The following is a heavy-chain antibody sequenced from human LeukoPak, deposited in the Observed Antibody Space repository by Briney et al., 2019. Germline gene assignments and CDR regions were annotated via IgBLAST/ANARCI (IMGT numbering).Heavy chain of an antibody. D-gene: IGHD2-15*01. J-gene: IGHJ4*02. V-gene: IGHV4-34*01. Sequence: PSETLSLTCAVYGGSFSGYYWSWIRQPPGKGLEWIGEINHSGSTNYNPSLKSRVTISVDTSKNQFSLKLSSVTAADTAVHYCARRYCSGGSCYFDYWGQGTLVTVSS. CDR2: INHSGST. CDR3: ARRYCSGGSCYFDY. CDR1: GGSFSGYY.